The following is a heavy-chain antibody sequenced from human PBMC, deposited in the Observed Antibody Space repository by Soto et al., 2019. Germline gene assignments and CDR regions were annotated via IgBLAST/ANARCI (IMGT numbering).Heavy chain of an antibody. CDR2: IYYSGST. Sequence: PSETLSLTCAVYGGSFSGYYLSWIRQPPGMGLEWIGRIYYSGSTYYNPSLKSRVTISVDTSKNQFSLKLSSVTAADLAVYYCARQYSSSPKGFDYWGQGTLVTVSS. D-gene: IGHD6-6*01. V-gene: IGHV4-34*01. CDR1: GGSFSGYY. CDR3: ARQYSSSPKGFDY. J-gene: IGHJ4*02.